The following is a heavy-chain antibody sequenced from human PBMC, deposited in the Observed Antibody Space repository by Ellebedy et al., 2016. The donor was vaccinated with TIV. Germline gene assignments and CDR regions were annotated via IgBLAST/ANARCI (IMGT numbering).Heavy chain of an antibody. J-gene: IGHJ5*01. CDR2: VFYNGST. Sequence: MPSETLSLTCTVSRAPFWGYFWSWLRQSPVKGLESIGYVFYNGSTNYDPSFKGRVSMSADTSKNQFSLKLKSVNPADTADYYCAAGNGWLDFWGPGILVTFSS. CDR1: RAPFWGYF. CDR3: AAGNGWLDF. V-gene: IGHV4-59*08. D-gene: IGHD2-8*01.